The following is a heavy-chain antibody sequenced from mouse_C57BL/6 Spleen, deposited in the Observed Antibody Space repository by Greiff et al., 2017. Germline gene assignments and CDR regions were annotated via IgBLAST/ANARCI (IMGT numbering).Heavy chain of an antibody. V-gene: IGHV1-7*01. Sequence: QVQLKESGAELAKPGTSVKLSCKASGYTFTSYWMHWVKQRPGQGLEWIGYINPSSGYTKYNQKFTDKATLTADKSSSPAYLQLSSLTYEDSEVYYCARPLIYYGNQYYFDYWGQGTTLTVSS. CDR3: ARPLIYYGNQYYFDY. J-gene: IGHJ2*01. D-gene: IGHD2-1*01. CDR1: GYTFTSYW. CDR2: INPSSGYT.